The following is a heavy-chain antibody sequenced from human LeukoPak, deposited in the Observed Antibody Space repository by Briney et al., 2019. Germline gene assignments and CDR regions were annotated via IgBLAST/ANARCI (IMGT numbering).Heavy chain of an antibody. CDR3: AKWGDYDVLTGYYVPDY. CDR1: GCTFSNYA. V-gene: IGHV3-23*01. J-gene: IGHJ4*02. Sequence: GGSLRLSCAASGCTFSNYAMSWVRQAPGEGLEWVSAILGSGDSTYYADSVKGRFTVSRDNSKGTLYLQMNSLRAEDTALYYCAKWGDYDVLTGYYVPDYWGQGTLVTVSS. D-gene: IGHD3-9*01. CDR2: ILGSGDST.